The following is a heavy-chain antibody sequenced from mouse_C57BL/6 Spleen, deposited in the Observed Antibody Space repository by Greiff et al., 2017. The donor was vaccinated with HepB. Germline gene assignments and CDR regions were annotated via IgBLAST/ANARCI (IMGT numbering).Heavy chain of an antibody. Sequence: VQLQQSGAELVRPGASVTLSCKASGYTFTDYEMHWVKQTPVHGLEWIGAIDPETGGTAYNQKFKGKAILTADKSSSTAYMELRSLTSEDSAVYYCTSGGYWYFDVWGTGTTVTVSS. CDR1: GYTFTDYE. V-gene: IGHV1-15*01. J-gene: IGHJ1*03. CDR3: TSGGYWYFDV. CDR2: IDPETGGT.